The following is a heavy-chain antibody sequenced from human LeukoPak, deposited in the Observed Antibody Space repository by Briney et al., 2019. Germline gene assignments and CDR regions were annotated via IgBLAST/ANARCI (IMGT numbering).Heavy chain of an antibody. CDR1: GYTFTGYY. J-gene: IGHJ4*02. V-gene: IGHV1-2*02. CDR3: ARVAGGSSWSYYFDY. D-gene: IGHD6-13*01. CDR2: INPNSGGT. Sequence: ASVKVSCKASGYTFTGYYMHWVRQAPGQGLEWMGWINPNSGGTNYAQKFQGRVTMTRDTSIGTAYMELSRLRSDDTAVYYCARVAGGSSWSYYFDYWGQGTLVTVSS.